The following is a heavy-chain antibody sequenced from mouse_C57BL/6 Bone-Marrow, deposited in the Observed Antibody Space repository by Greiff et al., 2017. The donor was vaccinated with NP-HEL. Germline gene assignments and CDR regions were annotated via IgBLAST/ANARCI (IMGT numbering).Heavy chain of an antibody. CDR2: IYPGDGDT. Sequence: VQLQQSGPELVKPGASVKISCKASGYAFSSSWMNWVKQRPGKGLEWIGRIYPGDGDTNYNGKFKGKATLTADKSSSTAYMQLSSLTSEDSAVYFCARRIYYDYDGYYFDYWGQGTTLTVSS. J-gene: IGHJ2*01. V-gene: IGHV1-82*01. CDR3: ARRIYYDYDGYYFDY. CDR1: GYAFSSSW. D-gene: IGHD2-4*01.